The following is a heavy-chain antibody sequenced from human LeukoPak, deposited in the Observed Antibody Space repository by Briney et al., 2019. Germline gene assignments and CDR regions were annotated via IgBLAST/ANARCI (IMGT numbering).Heavy chain of an antibody. CDR3: ATYTYSTKITYYDYVWGSYNWFDP. V-gene: IGHV1-8*01. CDR2: MNPNSGNT. D-gene: IGHD3-16*01. Sequence: GASVKVSCKASGYTFTSYDINWVRQATGQGLEWMGWMNPNSGNTGYAQKFQGRVTITADESTSTAYMELSSLRSEDTAVYYCATYTYSTKITYYDYVWGSYNWFDPWGQGTLVTVSS. J-gene: IGHJ5*02. CDR1: GYTFTSYD.